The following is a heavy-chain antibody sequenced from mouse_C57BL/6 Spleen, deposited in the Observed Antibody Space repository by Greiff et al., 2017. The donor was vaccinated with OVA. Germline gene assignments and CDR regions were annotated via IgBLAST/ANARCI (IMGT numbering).Heavy chain of an antibody. CDR3: ARFPNWDYFDY. Sequence: VQVVESGAELARPGASVKLSCKASGYTFTSYGISWVKQRTGQGLEWIGEIYPRSGNTYYNEKFKGKATLTADKSSSTAYMELRSLTSEDSAVYFCARFPNWDYFDYWGQGTTLTVSS. D-gene: IGHD4-1*02. V-gene: IGHV1-81*01. CDR1: GYTFTSYG. J-gene: IGHJ2*01. CDR2: IYPRSGNT.